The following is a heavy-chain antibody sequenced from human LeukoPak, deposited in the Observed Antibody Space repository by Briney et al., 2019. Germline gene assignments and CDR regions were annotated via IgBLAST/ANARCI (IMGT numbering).Heavy chain of an antibody. CDR1: GGSISSSSYY. CDR2: IYYSGST. CDR3: ARRTYYFDY. J-gene: IGHJ4*02. V-gene: IGHV4-39*01. Sequence: PSETLSLTCTVSGGSISSSSYYWGWIRQPPGKGLEWIGSIYYSGSTYYNPSLKSRVTISVDTSKNQFSLKLSSVTAADTAVYYCARRTYYFDYWGQGTLVTVSP.